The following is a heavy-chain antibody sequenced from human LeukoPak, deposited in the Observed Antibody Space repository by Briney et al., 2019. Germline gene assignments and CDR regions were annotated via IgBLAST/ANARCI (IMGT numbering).Heavy chain of an antibody. J-gene: IGHJ4*02. Sequence: GGSLRLSCGASGFTFSSYEMNWVRQAPGKGLEWVSYISSGGSAIFYADSVKVRFTISRDNAKNSLYLQMNSLRAEDTAVYYCARNDYSSSSYFYWGQGTLVTVSS. CDR2: ISSGGSAI. CDR1: GFTFSSYE. D-gene: IGHD6-6*01. V-gene: IGHV3-48*03. CDR3: ARNDYSSSSYFY.